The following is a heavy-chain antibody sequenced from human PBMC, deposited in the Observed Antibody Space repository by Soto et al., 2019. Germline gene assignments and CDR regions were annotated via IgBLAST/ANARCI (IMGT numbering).Heavy chain of an antibody. V-gene: IGHV4-4*02. CDR3: ARRGYYFGSGSFFDS. CDR2: IYHSGNT. J-gene: IGHJ4*02. Sequence: QVQLQESGPGLVKPSGTLSLTCAVSGSTLYSTHWWSWVRQPPGKGLEWIGEIYHSGNTNYNPSLKSRVTLSIDTSKNQFSLKLTSVTAADTAVYYCARRGYYFGSGSFFDSWGQGTLVTVSS. CDR1: GSTLYSTHW. D-gene: IGHD3-10*01.